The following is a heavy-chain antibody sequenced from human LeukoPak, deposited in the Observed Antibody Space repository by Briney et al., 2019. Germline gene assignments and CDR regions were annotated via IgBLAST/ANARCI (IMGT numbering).Heavy chain of an antibody. V-gene: IGHV3-23*01. Sequence: PGGSLRLSCAASGFTFNTYAMSWVRQAPGKGLEWVSGISGRGGSTDYADSVKGWFTMSRDNSKNTLSLQMNSLRAEDTALYYCARHTSVTLRPYYFDCWGQGTLVTVSS. CDR2: ISGRGGST. D-gene: IGHD2-15*01. J-gene: IGHJ4*02. CDR3: ARHTSVTLRPYYFDC. CDR1: GFTFNTYA.